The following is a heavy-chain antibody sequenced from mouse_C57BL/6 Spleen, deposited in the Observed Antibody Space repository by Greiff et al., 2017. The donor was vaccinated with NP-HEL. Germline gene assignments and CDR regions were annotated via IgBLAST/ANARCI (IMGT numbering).Heavy chain of an antibody. CDR1: GYTFTSYG. CDR3: ARSAFPDGYYVHFDY. CDR2: IYPRSGNT. D-gene: IGHD2-3*01. V-gene: IGHV1-81*01. J-gene: IGHJ2*01. Sequence: QVQLQQSGAELARPGASVKLSCKASGYTFTSYGISWVKQRTGQGLEWIGEIYPRSGNTYYNEKFKGKATLTADKSSSTAYMELRSLTSEDSAVYFCARSAFPDGYYVHFDYWGQGTTLTVSS.